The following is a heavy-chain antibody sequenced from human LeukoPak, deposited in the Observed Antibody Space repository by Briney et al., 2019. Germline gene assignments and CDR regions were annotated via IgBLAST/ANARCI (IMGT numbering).Heavy chain of an antibody. CDR3: ARETYWGSSAKGFDY. Sequence: GGSLRLSCAVSGFTFTSYSMNWFSQAPGKGLEWVSYISSSSSNIYYADSVKGRFTISRDNAKNSTYLQMNSLRDEDTAVYYCARETYWGSSAKGFDYWGQGTLVTVSS. CDR1: GFTFTSYS. V-gene: IGHV3-48*02. D-gene: IGHD7-27*01. CDR2: ISSSSSNI. J-gene: IGHJ4*02.